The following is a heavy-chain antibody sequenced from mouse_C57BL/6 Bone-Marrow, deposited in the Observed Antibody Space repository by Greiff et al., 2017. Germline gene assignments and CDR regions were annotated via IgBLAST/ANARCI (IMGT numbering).Heavy chain of an antibody. CDR2: IYPRSGNT. Sequence: VQLVESGAELARPGASVKLSCKASGYTFTSYGISWVKQRTGQGLEWIGEIYPRSGNTYYNEKFKGKATLTADKSSSTAYMELRSLTSEDSAVXFCAIITTVVAHWYFDVWGTGTTVTVSS. J-gene: IGHJ1*03. CDR3: AIITTVVAHWYFDV. V-gene: IGHV1-81*01. D-gene: IGHD1-1*01. CDR1: GYTFTSYG.